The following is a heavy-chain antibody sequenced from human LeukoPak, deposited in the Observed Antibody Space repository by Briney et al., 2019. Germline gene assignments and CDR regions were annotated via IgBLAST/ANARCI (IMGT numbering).Heavy chain of an antibody. Sequence: SETLSLTCSVSGASISGGTYYWGWIRQPPGKGLEWIGSIYYTGSTYDNPPLKSRVTISVDTSKNQFSLKLSSVTDADTAVYYCARRGGSGRAFDYWGQGTLVTVSS. J-gene: IGHJ4*02. D-gene: IGHD1-26*01. V-gene: IGHV4-39*01. CDR2: IYYTGST. CDR1: GASISGGTYY. CDR3: ARRGGSGRAFDY.